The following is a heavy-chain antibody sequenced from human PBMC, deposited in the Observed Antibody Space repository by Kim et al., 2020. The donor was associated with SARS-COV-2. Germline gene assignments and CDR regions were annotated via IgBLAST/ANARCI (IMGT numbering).Heavy chain of an antibody. CDR1: GGSISDYY. CDR3: AREHYDLWLASPGAFDI. Sequence: SETLSLTCTVSGGSISDYYCSWIRQPAGKGLEWIGRIYNSGSTKYNPSLKSRVTMSVDTSKNQFFLKLNSVTAADTAVYYCAREHYDLWLASPGAFDIWGQGTMVTVSS. J-gene: IGHJ3*02. CDR2: IYNSGST. D-gene: IGHD3-3*01. V-gene: IGHV4-4*07.